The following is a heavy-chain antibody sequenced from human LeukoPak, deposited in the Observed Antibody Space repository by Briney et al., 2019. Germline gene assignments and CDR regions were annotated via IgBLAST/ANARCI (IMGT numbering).Heavy chain of an antibody. CDR2: INSDGSSA. Sequence: GGSLRLSCAASGFTFSSYWMHWVRQAPGKGLVWVSRINSDGSSATYADSVKGRFTISRDNAKNTLYLQMNSLRAEDTAVYYCARDLGAGNDAFDIWGQGTMVTVSS. CDR1: GFTFSSYW. D-gene: IGHD4/OR15-4a*01. J-gene: IGHJ3*02. V-gene: IGHV3-74*01. CDR3: ARDLGAGNDAFDI.